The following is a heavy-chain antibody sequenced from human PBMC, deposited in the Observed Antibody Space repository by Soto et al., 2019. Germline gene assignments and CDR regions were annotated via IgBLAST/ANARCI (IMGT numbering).Heavy chain of an antibody. D-gene: IGHD3-16*01. V-gene: IGHV3-33*01. CDR2: IWYDGSNK. CDR1: GFTFSSYG. CDR3: AREVALVRLWGWFDP. J-gene: IGHJ5*02. Sequence: QVQLVESGGGVVQPGRSLRLSCAASGFTFSSYGMHWVRQAPGKGLEWVAVIWYDGSNKYYADSVKGRFTISRDNSKNTLYLQMNSLRAEDTAVYYCAREVALVRLWGWFDPWGQGTLVTVSS.